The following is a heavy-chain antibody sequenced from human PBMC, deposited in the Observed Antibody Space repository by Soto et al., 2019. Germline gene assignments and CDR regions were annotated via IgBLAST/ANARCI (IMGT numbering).Heavy chain of an antibody. Sequence: VQLVESGGGLVQPGGSLRLSCAVSGFTFSSYWMHWVRQIPGKGLMWVSRISTDGSITSYADSVKGRFTISRDNAKNTLYLQMNSLRAEDTAVYFCARGPYSSSFDYWGQGTLVTVSS. J-gene: IGHJ4*02. V-gene: IGHV3-74*01. CDR2: ISTDGSIT. CDR3: ARGPYSSSFDY. CDR1: GFTFSSYW. D-gene: IGHD6-6*01.